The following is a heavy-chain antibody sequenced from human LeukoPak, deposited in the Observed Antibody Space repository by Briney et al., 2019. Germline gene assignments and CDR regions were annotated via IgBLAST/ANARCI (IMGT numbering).Heavy chain of an antibody. D-gene: IGHD6-13*01. CDR3: ARGFGKAAADVFGGYTMDV. V-gene: IGHV3-66*02. CDR2: IYTGGST. J-gene: IGHJ6*02. CDR1: GFTVNSNY. Sequence: GVSLRLSCAASGFTVNSNYMSWVRQAPGKGLEWVSLIYTGGSTYHADSVRGRFTISRDNSKNTLYLQVNSLRPEDTAIYYCARGFGKAAADVFGGYTMDVWGQGTTVTVSS.